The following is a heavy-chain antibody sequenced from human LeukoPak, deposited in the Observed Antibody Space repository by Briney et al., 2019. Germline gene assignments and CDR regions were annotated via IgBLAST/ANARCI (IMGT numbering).Heavy chain of an antibody. D-gene: IGHD6-19*01. CDR2: ISYDGSNK. J-gene: IGHJ4*02. CDR1: GFTFSSFA. Sequence: GGSLRLSCAASGFTFSSFAMHWVRQAPGKGLEWLAVISYDGSNKYYADSVKGRFTISRDNSKNTLYLQMNSLRAEDTAVYYCARAVDSGWYYDYWGQGTLVTVSS. V-gene: IGHV3-30*01. CDR3: ARAVDSGWYYDY.